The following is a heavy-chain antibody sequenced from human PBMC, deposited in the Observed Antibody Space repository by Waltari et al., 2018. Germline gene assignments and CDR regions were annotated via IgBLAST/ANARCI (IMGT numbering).Heavy chain of an antibody. J-gene: IGHJ5*02. D-gene: IGHD3-3*01. CDR3: ARALLVWSDFSNWFDP. CDR1: GLPFSTYP. CDR2: ISYDGKKI. Sequence: QVQLVESGGGVVQPGRSLRLSCAASGLPFSTYPMHWVRQAPGKGLEWVAVISYDGKKIYYGDSVKGRFTISRDNPNNTLYLQMDDLRPEDTAVYFCARALLVWSDFSNWFDPWGQGTLVIVSS. V-gene: IGHV3-30*01.